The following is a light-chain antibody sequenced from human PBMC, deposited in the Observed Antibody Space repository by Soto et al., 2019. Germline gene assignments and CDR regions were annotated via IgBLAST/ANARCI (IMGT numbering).Light chain of an antibody. V-gene: IGKV3-11*01. Sequence: EIVLTQSPATLSLSPGERATLSCRASQSVSSYLAWYQQKPGQAPRLLIYDASNRATGIPARFSGSGSGTDFTLTISSLEPEDFAVYYCQQRGNWPWTFGQX. CDR3: QQRGNWPWT. J-gene: IGKJ1*01. CDR2: DAS. CDR1: QSVSSY.